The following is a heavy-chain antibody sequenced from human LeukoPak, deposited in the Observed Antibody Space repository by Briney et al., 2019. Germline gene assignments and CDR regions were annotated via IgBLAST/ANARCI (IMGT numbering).Heavy chain of an antibody. J-gene: IGHJ4*02. V-gene: IGHV4-39*02. Sequence: SETLSLTCTVSGGSISNSSYYWGWIRQPPGKGLEWIGSMYYSGSTYYNPSLKSRATISVDTSKNQFSLKLSSVTAADTAVYYCARDRIRFGELSYFDYWGQGSLVTVSP. CDR2: MYYSGST. CDR1: GGSISNSSYY. CDR3: ARDRIRFGELSYFDY. D-gene: IGHD3-10*01.